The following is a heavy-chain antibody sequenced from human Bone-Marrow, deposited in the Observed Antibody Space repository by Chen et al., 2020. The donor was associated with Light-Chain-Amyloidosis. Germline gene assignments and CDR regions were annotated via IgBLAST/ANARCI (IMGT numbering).Heavy chain of an antibody. Sequence: EQSEPEVKKPGESLKISCKGSGYTFPNYWIGWVRQMPGKGLEWMGVIYPDDSDARYSPSFEGQVTISADKSITTAYLQWRSLKASDTAMYYCARRRDGYNFDYWGQGTLVTVSS. CDR2: IYPDDSDA. V-gene: IGHV5-51*01. CDR3: ARRRDGYNFDY. J-gene: IGHJ4*02. CDR1: GYTFPNYW. D-gene: IGHD5-12*01.